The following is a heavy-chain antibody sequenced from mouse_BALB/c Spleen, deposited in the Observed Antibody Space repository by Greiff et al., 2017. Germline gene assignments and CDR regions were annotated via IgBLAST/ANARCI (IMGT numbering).Heavy chain of an antibody. CDR1: GYTFTSYV. CDR3: AREVLRYLYYFDY. V-gene: IGHV1-14*01. Sequence: EVQLQQSGPELVKPGASVKMSCKASGYTFTSYVMHWVKQKPGQGLEWIGYINPYNDGTKYNEKFKGKATLTSDKSSSTAYMERSSLTSEDSAVYYGAREVLRYLYYFDYWGQGTTLTVSA. J-gene: IGHJ2*01. CDR2: INPYNDGT. D-gene: IGHD1-1*01.